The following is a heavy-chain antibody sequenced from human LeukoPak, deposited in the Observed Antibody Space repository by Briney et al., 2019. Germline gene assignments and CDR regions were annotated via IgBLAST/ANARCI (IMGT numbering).Heavy chain of an antibody. CDR2: ISGSGGST. V-gene: IGHV3-23*01. Sequence: GGSLRLSCAASGFMFSSYAMSWVRQAPGKGLEWVSAISGSGGSTNYADPVKGRFTISRDNSKNTLYLQMNSLRAEDTSVYYCAKAGRGYGDYVDYMDVWGKGTTVTVSS. J-gene: IGHJ6*03. CDR1: GFMFSSYA. D-gene: IGHD4-17*01. CDR3: AKAGRGYGDYVDYMDV.